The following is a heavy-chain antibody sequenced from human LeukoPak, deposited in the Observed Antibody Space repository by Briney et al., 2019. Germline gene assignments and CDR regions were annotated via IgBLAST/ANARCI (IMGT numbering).Heavy chain of an antibody. CDR3: ARDSPYITMVRGVIGYYYYMDV. D-gene: IGHD3-10*01. V-gene: IGHV3-7*01. CDR2: IKQDGSEK. CDR1: GFTFTNYW. Sequence: GGSLRLSCAVSGFTFTNYWMSWVRQAPGKGLEWVANIKQDGSEKYYVDSVKGRFTISRDNAKNSLYLQMNSLRAEDTAVYYCARDSPYITMVRGVIGYYYYMDVWGKGTTVTISS. J-gene: IGHJ6*03.